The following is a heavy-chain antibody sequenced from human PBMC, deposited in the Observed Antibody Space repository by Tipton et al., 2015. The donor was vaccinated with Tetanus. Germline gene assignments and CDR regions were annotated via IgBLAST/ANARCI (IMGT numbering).Heavy chain of an antibody. CDR2: IYYSGST. V-gene: IGHV4-39*01. CDR3: ARRDGGNYYYYGMDV. J-gene: IGHJ6*02. CDR1: GGSISSSSYY. Sequence: TLSLTCTVSGGSISSSSYYWGWIRQPPGKGLEWIGSIYYSGSTYYNPSLKSRVTISVDTSKNQFSLKLSSVTAADTAVYYCARRDGGNYYYYGMDVWGQGTTVTVSS. D-gene: IGHD4-23*01.